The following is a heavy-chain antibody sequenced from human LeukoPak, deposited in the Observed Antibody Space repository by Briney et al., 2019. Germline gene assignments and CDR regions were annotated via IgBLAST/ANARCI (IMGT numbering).Heavy chain of an antibody. Sequence: SETLSLTCTVSGGSISSGSYYWSWIRQPAGKGLEWIGRNYTSGSTNYNPSLKSRVTISVDTSKNQFSLKLSSVTAADTAVYYCAREEYYYGSGTPPDAWGQGTLVTVSS. CDR3: AREEYYYGSGTPPDA. CDR1: GGSISSGSYY. D-gene: IGHD3-10*01. V-gene: IGHV4-61*02. J-gene: IGHJ5*02. CDR2: NYTSGST.